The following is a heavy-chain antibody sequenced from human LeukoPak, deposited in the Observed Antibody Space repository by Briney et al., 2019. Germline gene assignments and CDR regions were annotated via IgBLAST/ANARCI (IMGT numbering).Heavy chain of an antibody. D-gene: IGHD2-15*01. J-gene: IGHJ4*02. CDR1: GGSISGYY. CDR3: ARYCSGGSCYYFDY. Sequence: SETLSLTCTVSGGSISGYYWSWIRQPPGKGLEWIGYIYYTGSTNYNPSLKSRVTISVDTSKKQFSLKLSSVTAADTAVYYCARYCSGGSCYYFDYWGQGTLVTVSS. CDR2: IYYTGST. V-gene: IGHV4-59*01.